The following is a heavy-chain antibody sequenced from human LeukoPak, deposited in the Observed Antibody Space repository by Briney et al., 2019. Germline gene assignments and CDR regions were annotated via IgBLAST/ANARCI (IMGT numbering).Heavy chain of an antibody. CDR2: IRYDGSHK. J-gene: IGHJ4*02. D-gene: IGHD3-22*01. Sequence: GGSLRLSCAASGFTFSSYGIHWVRQAPGKGLEWVTFIRYDGSHKYYADSVKGRFTVSRDNSKNTLYLQMNSLRAEDTAVYFCAKDLGYLTLVGLRLIDYWGQGTLFTVSS. CDR3: AKDLGYLTLVGLRLIDY. CDR1: GFTFSSYG. V-gene: IGHV3-30*02.